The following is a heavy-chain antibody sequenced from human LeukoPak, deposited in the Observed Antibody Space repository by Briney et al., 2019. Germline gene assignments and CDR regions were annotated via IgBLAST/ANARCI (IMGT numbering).Heavy chain of an antibody. V-gene: IGHV3-23*01. CDR1: GFSFTSYA. J-gene: IGHJ4*02. D-gene: IGHD1-26*01. CDR2: ISGSGGST. Sequence: GGSLRLSCAASGFSFTSYAMSWVRRAPGKGLEWVSDISGSGGSTYYADSVKGRFTISRDNSKDTLDLQMNSLRAEDTAVYYCAKHPIVGATGNFDYWGQGTLVTVSS. CDR3: AKHPIVGATGNFDY.